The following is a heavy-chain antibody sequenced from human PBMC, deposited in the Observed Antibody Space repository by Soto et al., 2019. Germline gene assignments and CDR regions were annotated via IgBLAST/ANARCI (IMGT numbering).Heavy chain of an antibody. D-gene: IGHD3-10*01. CDR3: ARGTGRPRSVGY. J-gene: IGHJ4*02. CDR2: MNPNSGNT. Sequence: QVKLVQSGAEVKKPGASLQVSCKASGYTFTSYDINWVRQASGQGLEWMGWMNPNSGNTGYAQKFQGRVTMTRNTSITTAYMELSSLRSEDTAVYYCARGTGRPRSVGYWGQGTLVTVSS. CDR1: GYTFTSYD. V-gene: IGHV1-8*01.